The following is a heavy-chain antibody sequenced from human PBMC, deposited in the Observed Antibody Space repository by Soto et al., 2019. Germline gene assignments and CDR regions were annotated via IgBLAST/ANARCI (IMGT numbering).Heavy chain of an antibody. CDR3: ARSPLLWFGEYPYYYYYMDV. CDR2: IYYSGST. V-gene: IGHV4-59*08. J-gene: IGHJ6*03. CDR1: GGSISSYY. Sequence: LSLTCTVSGGSISSYYWSWIRQPPGKGLEWIGYIYYSGSTNYNPSLKSRVTISVDTSKNQFSLKLSSVTAADTAVYYCARSPLLWFGEYPYYYYYMDVWGKGTTVTVSS. D-gene: IGHD3-10*01.